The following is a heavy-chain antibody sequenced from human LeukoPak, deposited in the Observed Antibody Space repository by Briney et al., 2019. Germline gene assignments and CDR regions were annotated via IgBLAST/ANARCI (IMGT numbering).Heavy chain of an antibody. V-gene: IGHV3-30*04. J-gene: IGHJ4*02. Sequence: PGGSLRLSCAASGFTFSSYAIHWVRQAPGKGPEWVAYISNNGRNKDYADSVKGRFTISRDNSKNTLYLQVNSLRPEDTAVYYCTRDLSGHYSIDYWGQGTLVTVSS. CDR3: TRDLSGHYSIDY. CDR1: GFTFSSYA. D-gene: IGHD3-22*01. CDR2: ISNNGRNK.